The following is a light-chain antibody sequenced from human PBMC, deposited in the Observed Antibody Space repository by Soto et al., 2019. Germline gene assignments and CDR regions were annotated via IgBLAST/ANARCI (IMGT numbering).Light chain of an antibody. CDR3: QTWVTGIVV. J-gene: IGLJ2*01. CDR1: SGHSSYA. V-gene: IGLV4-69*01. Sequence: QAVVTQSPSASASLGASVKLTCTLSSGHSSYAIAWHQQQPEKGPRYLMKLNSDGSHSKGDGIPDRFSGSSSGAERYLTISSLQSEDEADYYCQTWVTGIVVFGGGTKLT. CDR2: LNSDGSH.